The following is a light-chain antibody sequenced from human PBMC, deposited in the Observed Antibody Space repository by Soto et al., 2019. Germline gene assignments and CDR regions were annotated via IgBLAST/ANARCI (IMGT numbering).Light chain of an antibody. J-gene: IGKJ1*01. CDR2: GAS. CDR1: QSVSNNY. CDR3: QQYGTSGT. V-gene: IGKV3-20*01. Sequence: EIVLTQSPGTLSLSPGERATLSCRASQSVSNNYLAWYQQKPGQAPRLLIYGASNTATGSPDRFSGSGSGTDFTLTISRLEPEDFAVYYCQQYGTSGTFGQGTKVDIK.